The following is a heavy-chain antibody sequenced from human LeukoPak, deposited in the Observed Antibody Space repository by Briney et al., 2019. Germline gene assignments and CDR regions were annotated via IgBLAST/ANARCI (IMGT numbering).Heavy chain of an antibody. CDR3: ARDAYSSGWFGWFDP. Sequence: GGSLRLSCAASGFTFSSYAMSWVRQAPGKGLEWVSLIYGGGSTYYADSVKGRFTMSKDTSKNTVYLQMNSLRAEDTAVYYCARDAYSSGWFGWFDPWGQGTLVTVSS. D-gene: IGHD6-19*01. J-gene: IGHJ5*02. CDR2: IYGGGST. V-gene: IGHV3-53*01. CDR1: GFTFSSYA.